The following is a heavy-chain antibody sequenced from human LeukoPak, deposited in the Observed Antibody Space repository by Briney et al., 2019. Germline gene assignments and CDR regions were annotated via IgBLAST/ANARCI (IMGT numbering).Heavy chain of an antibody. CDR3: ALAAAGSGPYYYYYYMDV. D-gene: IGHD6-13*01. J-gene: IGHJ6*03. V-gene: IGHV3-23*01. CDR2: ISGSGGST. CDR1: GFTFDDYA. Sequence: PGGSLRLSCAASGFTFDDYAMHWVRQAPGKGLEWVSAISGSGGSTYYTDSVKGRFTISRDNSKNTLYLQMNSLRAEDTAVYYCALAAAGSGPYYYYYYMDVWGKGTTVTISS.